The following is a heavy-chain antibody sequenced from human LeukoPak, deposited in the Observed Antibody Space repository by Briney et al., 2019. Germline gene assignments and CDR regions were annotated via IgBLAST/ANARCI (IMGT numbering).Heavy chain of an antibody. CDR1: GGSISSYY. D-gene: IGHD3-22*01. V-gene: IGHV4-59*01. J-gene: IGHJ4*02. CDR3: AREQHYYDSSGYYGGKAFDY. Sequence: PSETLSLTCTVSGGSISSYYWSWIRQPPGKGLEWIGYIYYSGSTNYNPSLKSRVTISVDTSKNQFSLKLSSVTAADTAVYYCAREQHYYDSSGYYGGKAFDYWGQGTLVTVSS. CDR2: IYYSGST.